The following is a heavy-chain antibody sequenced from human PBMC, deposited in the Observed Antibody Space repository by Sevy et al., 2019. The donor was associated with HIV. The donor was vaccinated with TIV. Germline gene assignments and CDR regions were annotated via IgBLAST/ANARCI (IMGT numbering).Heavy chain of an antibody. CDR2: ISSNGDND. D-gene: IGHD1-26*01. J-gene: IGHJ4*02. V-gene: IGHV3-30-3*01. Sequence: GGSLRLSCAASGFTFRTYAFHWVRQAPGRGLEWIGLISSNGDNDLYANSVRGRFTISSDNSMNILYLQMTSLTPDDTAVYYCARGPEWELTSFLSHWGQGTLVTVSS. CDR3: ARGPEWELTSFLSH. CDR1: GFTFRTYA.